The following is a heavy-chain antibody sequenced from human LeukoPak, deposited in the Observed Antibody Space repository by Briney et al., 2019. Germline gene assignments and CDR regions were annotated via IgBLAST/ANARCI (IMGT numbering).Heavy chain of an antibody. V-gene: IGHV4-34*01. CDR3: ARLDIVLYGMDV. CDR2: INHSGST. J-gene: IGHJ6*02. Sequence: SETLSLTCAVYGGSFSGYYWSWIRQPPGKGLEWIGEINHSGSTNYNPSLKSRVTISVDTSKNQFSLKLSSVTAADTAVYYCARLDIVLYGMDVWGQGTTVTVSS. CDR1: GGSFSGYY. D-gene: IGHD5-12*01.